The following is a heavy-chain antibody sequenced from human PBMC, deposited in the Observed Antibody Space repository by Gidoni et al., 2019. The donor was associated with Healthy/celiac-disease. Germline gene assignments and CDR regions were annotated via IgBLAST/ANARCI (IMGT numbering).Heavy chain of an antibody. CDR1: GFTFDDYA. D-gene: IGHD3-3*01. CDR2: ISWNSCSI. V-gene: IGHV3-9*01. Sequence: EVQLVESGGGLVQPGRSLRLSCAAAGFTFDDYAMHWVRQAPGKGMELVAGISWNSCSIGYADSVKGRFTISRDNAKNSLYLQMNSLRAEDTALYYCAKDISWRATIFGVVIRYYGMDVWGQGTTVTVSS. CDR3: AKDISWRATIFGVVIRYYGMDV. J-gene: IGHJ6*02.